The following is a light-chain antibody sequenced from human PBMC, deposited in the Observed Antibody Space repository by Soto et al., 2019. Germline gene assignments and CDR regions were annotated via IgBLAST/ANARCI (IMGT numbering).Light chain of an antibody. CDR1: QSISSY. CDR3: QQGYSTRYT. CDR2: AAS. J-gene: IGKJ2*01. V-gene: IGKV1-39*01. Sequence: DIQMTQSPSSLSASVGDRVTITCRASQSISSYLNWYQQKPGKAPKLLIYAASSLQSGVPSRFSGSGSGTDFTLTISSLHPEDFATYYGQQGYSTRYTFGQGTKLEIK.